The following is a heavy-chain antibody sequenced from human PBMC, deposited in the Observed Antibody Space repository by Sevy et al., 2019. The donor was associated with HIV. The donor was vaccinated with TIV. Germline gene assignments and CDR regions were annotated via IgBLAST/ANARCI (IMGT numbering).Heavy chain of an antibody. CDR2: ISSSSSYI. Sequence: GGSLRLSCAASGFTFSSYSMNWVRQAPGKGLEWVSSISSSSSYIYYADSVKGRFTISRDNAKNSLYLQMNSLRAEDMAVYYCARDRHSSSHGLWGQGTLVTVSS. V-gene: IGHV3-21*01. D-gene: IGHD6-13*01. CDR1: GFTFSSYS. CDR3: ARDRHSSSHGL. J-gene: IGHJ4*02.